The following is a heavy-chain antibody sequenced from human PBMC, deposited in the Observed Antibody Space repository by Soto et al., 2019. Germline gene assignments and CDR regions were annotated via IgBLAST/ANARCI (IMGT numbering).Heavy chain of an antibody. V-gene: IGHV1-24*01. CDR1: GYTLTELS. J-gene: IGHJ3*02. CDR3: ATIQCWHCAFDI. CDR2: FDPGDGET. D-gene: IGHD1-1*01. Sequence: GASVKVSCKVSGYTLTELSMHWVRQAPGKGLEWMGGFDPGDGETIYAQKFQGRVTMTEDTSTDTAYMELSSLRSEDTAVYYCATIQCWHCAFDIWGQGAKVTVSS.